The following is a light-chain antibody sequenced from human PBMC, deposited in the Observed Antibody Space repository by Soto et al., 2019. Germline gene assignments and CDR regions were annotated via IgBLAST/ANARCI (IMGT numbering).Light chain of an antibody. Sequence: QSVLTQPASVSGSPGQSITISCTGTSSDVGSYNFVSWYQQHLGKAPKLMIYEGDKRPSGVSDRFSGSKSGNTASLTISGLQSEDEADYYCCSYAGSSTYVFGTGTKVTVL. J-gene: IGLJ1*01. V-gene: IGLV2-23*01. CDR2: EGD. CDR1: SSDVGSYNF. CDR3: CSYAGSSTYV.